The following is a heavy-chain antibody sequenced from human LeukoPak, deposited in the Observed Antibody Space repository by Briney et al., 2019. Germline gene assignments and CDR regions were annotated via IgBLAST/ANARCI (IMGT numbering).Heavy chain of an antibody. CDR2: IYPGDSDT. J-gene: IGHJ5*02. V-gene: IGHV5-51*01. Sequence: GASLQISCKGSGYSFTSYWIGWVRQMPGKGLEWMGIIYPGDSDTRYSPSFQGQVTISADKSISTAYLQWSSLKASDTAMYYCARLEGQGGQQLVLSQHNWFDPWGQGTLVTVSS. CDR3: ARLEGQGGQQLVLSQHNWFDP. CDR1: GYSFTSYW. D-gene: IGHD6-13*01.